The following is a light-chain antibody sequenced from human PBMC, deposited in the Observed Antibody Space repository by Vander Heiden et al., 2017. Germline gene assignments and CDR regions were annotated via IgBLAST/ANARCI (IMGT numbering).Light chain of an antibody. Sequence: QSALTQPAPVSGSPGQSITISCPGTSSGVGRYDLVSWYQQHPGKAPKLIIYEVDKRPSGVSNRFSGSKSGNTASLTISGLQAEDEADYFCCSYGRRTFGGGTKLTVL. CDR2: EVD. V-gene: IGLV2-23*02. CDR1: SSGVGRYDL. J-gene: IGLJ2*01. CDR3: CSYGRRT.